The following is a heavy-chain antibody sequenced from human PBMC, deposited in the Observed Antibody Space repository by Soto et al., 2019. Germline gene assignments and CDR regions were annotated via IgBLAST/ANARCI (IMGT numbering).Heavy chain of an antibody. CDR3: AKDLLIVVVVAASDY. CDR1: GFTFSHYW. D-gene: IGHD2-15*01. CDR2: ISGSGSSK. V-gene: IGHV3-23*01. J-gene: IGHJ4*02. Sequence: PGGSLRLSCAASGFTFSHYWMSWVRQAPGKGLEWVANISGSGSSKYYADSVKGRFTISRDNSKNTLYLQMNSLRAEDTAVYYCAKDLLIVVVVAASDYWGQGTLVTVSS.